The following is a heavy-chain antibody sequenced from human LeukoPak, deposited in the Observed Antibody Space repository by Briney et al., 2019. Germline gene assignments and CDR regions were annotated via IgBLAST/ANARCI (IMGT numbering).Heavy chain of an antibody. J-gene: IGHJ4*02. CDR1: GGTFSSYA. CDR2: IIPIFGTA. Sequence: ASVKVSCNASGGTFSSYAISWVRQAPGQGLEWMGRIIPIFGTANYAQKFQGRVTITTDESTSTAYMELSSLRSEDTAVYYCARAQPNDFWSGSFDYWGQGTLVTVSS. D-gene: IGHD3-3*01. V-gene: IGHV1-69*05. CDR3: ARAQPNDFWSGSFDY.